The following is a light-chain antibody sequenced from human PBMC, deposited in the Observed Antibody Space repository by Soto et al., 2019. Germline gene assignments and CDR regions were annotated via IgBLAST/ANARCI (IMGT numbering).Light chain of an antibody. CDR1: SCNVGGYKY. CDR2: EVS. Sequence: QSALTQPPSASGSPGQSVTISCTGTSCNVGGYKYVSWYQQHPGKAPKLLIYEVSKRPSGVPDRFSGSKSGASASLTVSGLQAADEAVYYCSSYAGSYNCVFGTGTKLTVL. CDR3: SSYAGSYNCV. J-gene: IGLJ3*02. V-gene: IGLV2-8*01.